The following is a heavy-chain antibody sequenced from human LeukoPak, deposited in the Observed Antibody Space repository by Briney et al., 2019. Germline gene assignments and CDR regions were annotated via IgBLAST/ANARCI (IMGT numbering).Heavy chain of an antibody. D-gene: IGHD3-22*01. CDR3: ARDSSGYRQVYWYFDL. J-gene: IGHJ2*01. CDR2: ISYDGNNK. CDR1: GFTFSSYA. V-gene: IGHV3-30-3*01. Sequence: PGGSLRLSCAASGFTFSSYAMHWVRQAPGKGLERVAVISYDGNNKYYADSVKGRFIISRDDSKNTLYPQMNSLRAEDTAVYYCARDSSGYRQVYWYFDLWGRGTLVTVSS.